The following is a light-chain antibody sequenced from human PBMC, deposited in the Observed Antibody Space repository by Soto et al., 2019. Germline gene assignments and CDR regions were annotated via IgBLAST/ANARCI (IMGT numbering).Light chain of an antibody. CDR3: LQDDTYPLT. J-gene: IGKJ4*01. CDR1: QGIRND. CDR2: AAS. V-gene: IGKV1-6*01. Sequence: ALQMTQSPSSLSASVGDRVTITCRASQGIRNDLGWYQQKPGKAPKLLIYAASTLHSGVPSRFSGSGSGTEFTLTISSLQPEDCATYYCLQDDTYPLTFGGGTKVEIK.